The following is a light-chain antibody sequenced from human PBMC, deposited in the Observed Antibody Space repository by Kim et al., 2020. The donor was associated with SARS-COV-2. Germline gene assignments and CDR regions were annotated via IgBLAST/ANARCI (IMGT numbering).Light chain of an antibody. V-gene: IGKV1-27*01. J-gene: IGKJ4*01. CDR3: QKYNSAPPLT. Sequence: DIQMTQSPSSLSASVGDRVNITCRASQGISNFLAWYQQKPGKAPRLLIYAASTLQSGVPSRFSGSGSGTDFTLTISRLQPEDVATYYCQKYNSAPPLTFGGGTKVDIK. CDR2: AAS. CDR1: QGISNF.